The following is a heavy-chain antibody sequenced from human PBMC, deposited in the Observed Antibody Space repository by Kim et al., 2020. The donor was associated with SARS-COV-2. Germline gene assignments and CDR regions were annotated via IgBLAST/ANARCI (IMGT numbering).Heavy chain of an antibody. Sequence: ASVKVSCKASGYTFTSYAMHWVRQAPGQRLEWMGWINAGNGNTKYSQKFQGRVTITRDTSASTAYMELSSLRSEDTAVYYCAMGCSSTSCRLDYYYYGMDVWGQGTTVTVSS. J-gene: IGHJ6*02. CDR1: GYTFTSYA. CDR2: INAGNGNT. D-gene: IGHD2-2*01. CDR3: AMGCSSTSCRLDYYYYGMDV. V-gene: IGHV1-3*01.